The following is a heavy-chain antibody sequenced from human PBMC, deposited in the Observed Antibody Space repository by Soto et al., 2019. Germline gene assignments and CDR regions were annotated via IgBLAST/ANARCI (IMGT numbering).Heavy chain of an antibody. CDR1: GFSLSTSGMC. D-gene: IGHD3-16*01. CDR3: ARITDNGPVAFGGVSGGAFDI. CDR2: IDWDDDK. V-gene: IGHV2-70*01. J-gene: IGHJ3*02. Sequence: SGPTLVNPTQTLTLTCTFSGFSLSTSGMCVSWIRQPPGKALEWLALIDWDDDKYYSTSLKTRLTISKDTSKNQVVLTMTNMDPVDTATYHCARITDNGPVAFGGVSGGAFDIWGQGTMVTVSS.